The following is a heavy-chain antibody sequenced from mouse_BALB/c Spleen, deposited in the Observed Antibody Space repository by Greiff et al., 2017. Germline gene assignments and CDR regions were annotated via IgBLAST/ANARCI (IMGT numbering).Heavy chain of an antibody. CDR1: GFTFSSYT. J-gene: IGHJ4*01. Sequence: EVKLVESGGGLVKPGGSLKLSCAASGFTFSSYTMSWVRQTPEKRLEWVATISSGGSYTYYPDSVKGRFTISRDNAKNTLYLQMSSLKSEDTAMYYCTREGGYDGYFYAMDYWGQGTSVTVSS. D-gene: IGHD2-3*01. V-gene: IGHV5-6-4*01. CDR3: TREGGYDGYFYAMDY. CDR2: ISSGGSYT.